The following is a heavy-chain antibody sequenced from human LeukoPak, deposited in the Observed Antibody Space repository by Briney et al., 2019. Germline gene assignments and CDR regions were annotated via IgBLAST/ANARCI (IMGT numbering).Heavy chain of an antibody. CDR3: AGGGITMVRGVIMDDAFDI. D-gene: IGHD3-10*01. CDR2: ISYDGSNK. Sequence: PGRSLRLSCAASGFTFSSYAMHWVRQAPGKGLEWVAVISYDGSNKYYADSVKGRFTISRDNSKNTLYLQMNSLRAEDTAVYYCAGGGITMVRGVIMDDAFDIWGQGTMVTVSS. CDR1: GFTFSSYA. J-gene: IGHJ3*02. V-gene: IGHV3-30-3*01.